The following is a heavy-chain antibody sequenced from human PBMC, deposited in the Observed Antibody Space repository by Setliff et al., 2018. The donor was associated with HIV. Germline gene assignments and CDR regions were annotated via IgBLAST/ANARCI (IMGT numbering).Heavy chain of an antibody. D-gene: IGHD6-13*01. Sequence: GGSLRLSCAASGFTFSNNWMAWVCLAPGKGLEWVANIKQDGSVKNYVDSVRGRFTISRDNAENSLFLQMTGLRAEDTAVYYCATLSSNWHLDYWGQGTLVTVSS. CDR1: GFTFSNNW. J-gene: IGHJ4*02. CDR3: ATLSSNWHLDY. CDR2: IKQDGSVK. V-gene: IGHV3-7*02.